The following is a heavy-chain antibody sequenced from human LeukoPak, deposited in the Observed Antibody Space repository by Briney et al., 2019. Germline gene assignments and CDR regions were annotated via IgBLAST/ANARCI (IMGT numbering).Heavy chain of an antibody. J-gene: IGHJ5*02. CDR2: IYHSGST. CDR1: GGSISSSNW. D-gene: IGHD2-2*01. CDR3: ARVGGIVVVPAALGGWFDP. Sequence: SETLSLTCAVSGGSISSSNWWSWVRQPPGKGLEWIGEIYHSGSTNYNPSLKSRVTISVDKSKNQFSLKLSSVTAADTAVYYCARVGGIVVVPAALGGWFDPWGQGTLVTVSS. V-gene: IGHV4-4*02.